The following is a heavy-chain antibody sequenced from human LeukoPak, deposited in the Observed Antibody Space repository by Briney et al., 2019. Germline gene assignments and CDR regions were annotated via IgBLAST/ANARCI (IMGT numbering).Heavy chain of an antibody. CDR1: GGSISNYY. J-gene: IGHJ4*02. D-gene: IGHD4-23*01. Sequence: PSETLSLTCSVSGGSISNYYWSWIRQPPGKGLEWIGYIYYSGSTNYNPSLKSRVTISVDTSKNQFSLKLSSVTAADTAVYYCAKTGGYFSPFDYWGQGTLVTVSS. V-gene: IGHV4-59*01. CDR2: IYYSGST. CDR3: AKTGGYFSPFDY.